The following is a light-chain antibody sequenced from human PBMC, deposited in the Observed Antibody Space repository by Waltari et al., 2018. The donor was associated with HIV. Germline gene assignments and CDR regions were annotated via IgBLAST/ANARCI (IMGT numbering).Light chain of an antibody. CDR3: MQGTHWPIT. V-gene: IGKV2-30*01. CDR2: KVS. CDR1: QSLIYSDGNTY. J-gene: IGKJ5*01. Sequence: DVVMTQSPLSLPVTLGQPASIHSVSSQSLIYSDGNTYLHWFQQRPGQSPRRLYYKVSDRDSGVPDRFSGSGSGTHFTLKISRVEAEDVGVYYCMQGTHWPITFGQGTRLEIK.